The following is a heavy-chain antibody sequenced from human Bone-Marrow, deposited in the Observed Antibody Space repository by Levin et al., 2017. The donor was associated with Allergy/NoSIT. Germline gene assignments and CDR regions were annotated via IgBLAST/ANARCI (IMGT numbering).Heavy chain of an antibody. CDR2: ISWNSGSM. J-gene: IGHJ4*02. CDR1: GFSFGDYA. CDR3: VRDMTSGSYYKFGYFDN. D-gene: IGHD3-10*01. V-gene: IGHV3-9*01. Sequence: GGSLRLSCAASGFSFGDYAMHWVRQAPGKGLEWVSGISWNSGSMTYADSVTGRFTISRDNAKNSLYLHMSSLRAEDTALYYCVRDMTSGSYYKFGYFDNWGQGALVTVSS.